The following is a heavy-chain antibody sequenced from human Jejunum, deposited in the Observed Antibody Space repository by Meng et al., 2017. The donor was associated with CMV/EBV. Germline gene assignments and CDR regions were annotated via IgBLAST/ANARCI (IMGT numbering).Heavy chain of an antibody. Sequence: TVSDDNFRSYVTKWVRQAPGQGLEWMGWIRHYKGNTKYAQRLQGRLTMTHDTSTKTAYMELTRLTSDDTAVYFCARSGINTYGFFDHWGQGSLVTVSS. CDR3: ARSGINTYGFFDH. CDR1: DDNFRSYV. CDR2: IRHYKGNT. V-gene: IGHV1-18*01. J-gene: IGHJ4*02. D-gene: IGHD5-18*01.